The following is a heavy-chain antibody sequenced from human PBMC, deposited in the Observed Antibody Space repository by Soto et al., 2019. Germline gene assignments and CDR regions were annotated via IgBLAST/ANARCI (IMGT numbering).Heavy chain of an antibody. CDR2: IWYDGSNK. CDR1: GFTFSSYG. J-gene: IGHJ6*03. Sequence: QVQLVESGGGVVQPGRSLRLSCAASGFTFSSYGMHWVRQAPGKGLEWVAVIWYDGSNKYYADSVKGRFTISRDNSKNTLYLQMNSLRAEDTAVYYCARDRGSGIWVSGNYYMDVWGKGTTVTVSS. V-gene: IGHV3-33*01. D-gene: IGHD3-10*01. CDR3: ARDRGSGIWVSGNYYMDV.